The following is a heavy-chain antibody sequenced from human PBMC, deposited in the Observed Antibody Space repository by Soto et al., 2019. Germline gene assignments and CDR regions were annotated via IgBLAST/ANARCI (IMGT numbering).Heavy chain of an antibody. CDR1: GGTFNNYA. Sequence: SVKVSCKASGGTFNNYAINWVRQAPGQGLEWMGGSIPIFGTANYAQKFQGRVTISVDESTSTAYMELSSLRSEDTAVYYCARGRGYSGNDHYYYFDMDVWGQGTTVTVSS. CDR2: SIPIFGTA. D-gene: IGHD5-12*01. CDR3: ARGRGYSGNDHYYYFDMDV. V-gene: IGHV1-69*13. J-gene: IGHJ6*02.